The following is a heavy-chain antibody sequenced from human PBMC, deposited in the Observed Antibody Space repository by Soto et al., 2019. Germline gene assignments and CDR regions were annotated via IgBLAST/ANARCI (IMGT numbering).Heavy chain of an antibody. D-gene: IGHD4-17*01. CDR2: ISGSTSTI. V-gene: IGHV3-48*02. CDR3: ARARYYGGNNPHNFDI. J-gene: IGHJ3*02. Sequence: PGGSLILSCAASGFTFNSYGMNWVRQAPGKGLEWVSYISGSTSTIYYADSMQGRFTISRDNAKSSLYLQMNSLRDEDTAVYYCARARYYGGNNPHNFDIWGQGTMVTVSS. CDR1: GFTFNSYG.